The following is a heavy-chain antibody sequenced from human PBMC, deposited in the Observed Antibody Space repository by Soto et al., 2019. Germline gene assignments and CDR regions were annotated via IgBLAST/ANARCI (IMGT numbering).Heavy chain of an antibody. Sequence: GPKLVNPPQTLTLTCTFCWFSLRPHEMRVNWIRQPPGKALEWLARIDWDDDKFYSTSLKTRLTISKDTSKNQVVLTMTNMDPVDTATYYCARIRSSSTHFDYWGQGTLVTGSA. CDR2: IDWDDDK. V-gene: IGHV2-70*04. CDR3: ARIRSSSTHFDY. J-gene: IGHJ4*02. CDR1: WFSLRPHEMR. D-gene: IGHD6-6*01.